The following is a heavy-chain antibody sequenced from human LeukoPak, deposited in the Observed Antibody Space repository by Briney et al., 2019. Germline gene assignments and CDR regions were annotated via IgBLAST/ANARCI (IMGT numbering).Heavy chain of an antibody. CDR2: ISGSGGGT. CDR1: GFTFTYYW. V-gene: IGHV3-23*01. CDR3: AKGEQWLVLYFQH. Sequence: GGSLRLSCAASGFTFTYYWMHWVRQAPGKGLVWVAAISGSGGGTDYADSVKGRFTISRDNSKNTLYLQMNSLRAEDTAVYYCAKGEQWLVLYFQHWGQGTLVTVSS. D-gene: IGHD6-19*01. J-gene: IGHJ1*01.